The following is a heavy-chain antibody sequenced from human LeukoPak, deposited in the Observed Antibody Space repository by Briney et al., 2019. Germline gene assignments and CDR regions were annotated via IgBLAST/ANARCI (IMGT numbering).Heavy chain of an antibody. CDR1: GDSISTSSYY. CDR3: ARDPSRSCAGGNCFSS. J-gene: IGHJ5*02. CDR2: VFFSGNT. D-gene: IGHD2-15*01. Sequence: SETLSLTCTVSGDSISTSSYYWGWIRQPPGKGLEWIGSVFFSGNTYYEPSLKSRVTISVATSTNQFSLNVRSVSAADTAVYYCARDPSRSCAGGNCFSSWGQGTLVIVS. V-gene: IGHV4-39*07.